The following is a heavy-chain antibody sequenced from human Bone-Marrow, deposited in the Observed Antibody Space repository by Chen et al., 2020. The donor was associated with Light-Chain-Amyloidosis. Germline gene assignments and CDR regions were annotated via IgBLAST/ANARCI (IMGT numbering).Heavy chain of an antibody. CDR2: IKRMIDGGTT. J-gene: IGHJ3*01. Sequence: EVQLVESGGDLVEQGGSLRLYCGVSGFSFSDVYMPWVRQAPGKGLEWVGRIKRMIDGGTTDYAAPVKGRFTISRDDSKKTLYLQMSSLKSEDTAVYYCTTGDCSGGSCHTFDLWGQGTMVAVSS. CDR1: GFSFSDVY. CDR3: TTGDCSGGSCHTFDL. D-gene: IGHD2-15*01. V-gene: IGHV3-15*01.